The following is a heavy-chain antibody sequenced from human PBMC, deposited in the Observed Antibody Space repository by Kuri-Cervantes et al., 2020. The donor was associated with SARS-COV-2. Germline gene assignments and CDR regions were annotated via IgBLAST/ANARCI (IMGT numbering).Heavy chain of an antibody. Sequence: SETLSLTCTVSGGSISSGGYYWSWIRQPPGKGLEWIGYIYHSGSTYYNPSLKSRVTISVDTSKNQFSLKLSSVTAADTAVYYCARQEVVAATNWFDPWGQGTLVTVSS. CDR3: ARQEVVAATNWFDP. CDR1: GGSISSGGYY. V-gene: IGHV4-30-2*03. CDR2: IYHSGST. D-gene: IGHD2-15*01. J-gene: IGHJ5*02.